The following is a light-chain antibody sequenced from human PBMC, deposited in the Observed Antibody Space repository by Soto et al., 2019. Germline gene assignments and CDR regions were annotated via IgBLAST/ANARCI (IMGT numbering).Light chain of an antibody. CDR2: GAS. Sequence: EIVMTQSPAPLSVSPGERATVSCRASQTINSNLAWYQQKPGQAPRLLIHGASTRATGVPARFSGRGSGTEFTLTIGSLQSEDFAVYYCPQYHNWPPQYTFGQGTKLQI. CDR1: QTINSN. V-gene: IGKV3-15*01. CDR3: PQYHNWPPQYT. J-gene: IGKJ2*01.